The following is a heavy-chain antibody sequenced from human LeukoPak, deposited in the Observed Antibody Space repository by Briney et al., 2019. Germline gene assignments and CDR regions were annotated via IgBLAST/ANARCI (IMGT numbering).Heavy chain of an antibody. CDR3: ATFRNSWYVPEFDY. V-gene: IGHV3-23*01. J-gene: IGHJ4*02. D-gene: IGHD6-13*01. CDR2: IEYSETST. CDR1: GFTLSSYE. Sequence: GGSLRLSCAGSGFTLSSYEMSWIRQAPGKGLEWVSSIEYSETSTHYADSVKGRFTISRDNSKNTLYLQMNSLRAEDTAVYYCATFRNSWYVPEFDYWGQGTLVSVSS.